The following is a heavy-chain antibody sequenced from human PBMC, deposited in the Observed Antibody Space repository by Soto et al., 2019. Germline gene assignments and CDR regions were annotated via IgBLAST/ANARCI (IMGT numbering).Heavy chain of an antibody. D-gene: IGHD2-2*01. CDR2: ISGSGGST. V-gene: IGHV3-23*01. Sequence: PGGSLRLSCAASGFTFSSYAMSWVRQAPGKGLEWVSAISGSGGSTYYADSVKGRFTISRDNSKNTLYLQMNSLRAEDTAVYYCAKGLGYCSSTSCYYNWFDPWGQGTLVTVSS. CDR3: AKGLGYCSSTSCYYNWFDP. J-gene: IGHJ5*02. CDR1: GFTFSSYA.